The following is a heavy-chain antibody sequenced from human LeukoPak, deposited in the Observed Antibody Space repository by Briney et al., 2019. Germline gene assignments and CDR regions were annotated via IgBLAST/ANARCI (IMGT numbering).Heavy chain of an antibody. V-gene: IGHV3-7*03. CDR3: ARGFRGYYFDY. Sequence: GGSLRLSCAASGFTFSSYWMSWVRQAPGKGLEWVANIKQDGSGKYYVDSVKGRFTVSRDNAKNSLYLQMNSLRAEDTAVYYCARGFRGYYFDYWGQGTVVTVSS. D-gene: IGHD2-21*01. CDR2: IKQDGSGK. J-gene: IGHJ4*02. CDR1: GFTFSSYW.